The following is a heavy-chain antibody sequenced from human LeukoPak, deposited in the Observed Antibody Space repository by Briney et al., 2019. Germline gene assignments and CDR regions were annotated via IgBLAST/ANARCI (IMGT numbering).Heavy chain of an antibody. Sequence: GRSLRLSCAASGFTFEDYAMHWVRQAPGKGLEWVSGISWNSGNIGYADSVKGRFTISRDNAKNSLYLQMNRLRAEDTASYYCAKDEPVGAAWPYYYSVGVWGQGTTVTVSS. CDR3: AKDEPVGAAWPYYYSVGV. CDR1: GFTFEDYA. D-gene: IGHD1-26*01. J-gene: IGHJ6*02. CDR2: ISWNSGNI. V-gene: IGHV3-9*01.